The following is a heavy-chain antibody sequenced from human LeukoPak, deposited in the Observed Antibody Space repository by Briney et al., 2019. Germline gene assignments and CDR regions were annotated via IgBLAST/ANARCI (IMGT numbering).Heavy chain of an antibody. CDR1: GGSISSYY. CDR3: AKEWALPLTGIDY. Sequence: SETLSLTCTVSGGSISSYYWSWIRQPPGKGLEWIGYIYYSGSTNYNPSLKSRVTISVDTSKNQFSLKLSSVTAADTAVYYCAKEWALPLTGIDYWGQGTLVTVSS. V-gene: IGHV4-59*01. J-gene: IGHJ4*02. CDR2: IYYSGST. D-gene: IGHD3-9*01.